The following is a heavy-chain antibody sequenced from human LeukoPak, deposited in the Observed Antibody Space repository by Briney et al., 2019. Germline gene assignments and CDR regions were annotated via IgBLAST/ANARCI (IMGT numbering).Heavy chain of an antibody. CDR1: GGSFSGYY. D-gene: IGHD2/OR15-2a*01. J-gene: IGHJ3*02. Sequence: SETLSLTCAVYGGSFSGYYWSWIRQPPGKGLEWIGEINHSGSTNYNPSLKSRVTISVDTSKNQFSLKLSSVTAADTAVYYCARHGKGVTYFYTFDIWGQGTVVAVSS. CDR3: ARHGKGVTYFYTFDI. V-gene: IGHV4-34*01. CDR2: INHSGST.